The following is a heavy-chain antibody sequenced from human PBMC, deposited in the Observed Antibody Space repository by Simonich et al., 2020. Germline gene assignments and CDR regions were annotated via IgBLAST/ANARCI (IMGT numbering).Heavy chain of an antibody. Sequence: QVQLVQSGAEVKKPGASVKVSCKASGYTFTGYYMHWVRQAPGQGLEWIGWINPNSGGKNYAQKFQGRVTMTRDTSISTAYMELSRLRSDDTAVYYCARDPVVPAAIRNAFDIWGQGTMVTVSS. D-gene: IGHD2-2*01. CDR1: GYTFTGYY. CDR2: INPNSGGK. CDR3: ARDPVVPAAIRNAFDI. V-gene: IGHV1-2*02. J-gene: IGHJ3*02.